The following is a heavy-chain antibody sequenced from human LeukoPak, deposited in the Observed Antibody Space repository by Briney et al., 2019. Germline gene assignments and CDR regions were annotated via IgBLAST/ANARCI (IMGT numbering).Heavy chain of an antibody. V-gene: IGHV3-7*01. CDR2: IHQHGSKE. CDR3: AREEWIIVLSAATPAFDI. J-gene: IGHJ3*02. D-gene: IGHD2-2*02. CDR1: GFNFRAYW. Sequence: GGSLRLSCTTSGFNFRAYWMGWVRQAPGKGLEWVANIHQHGSKENYLDSVKGRFTISRDNAKNSLYLQMNSLRAEDTAVYYCAREEWIIVLSAATPAFDIWGQGTVVTVSS.